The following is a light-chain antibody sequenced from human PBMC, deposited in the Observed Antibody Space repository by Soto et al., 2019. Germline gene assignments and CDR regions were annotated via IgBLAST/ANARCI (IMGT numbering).Light chain of an antibody. J-gene: IGKJ2*01. Sequence: EIVMTQSPGTLSVSLGERVTLSCRASQSVSRNLAWYQQRPGQVPRLLFYAASTRATDVPGTFSGSGSGTELTLTISSLQSEDFAVYYCQQFEKWPLTFVQGTKLEIK. CDR2: AAS. CDR3: QQFEKWPLT. CDR1: QSVSRN. V-gene: IGKV3-15*01.